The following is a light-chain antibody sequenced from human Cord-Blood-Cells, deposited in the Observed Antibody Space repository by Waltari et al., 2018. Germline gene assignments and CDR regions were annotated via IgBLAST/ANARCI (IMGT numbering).Light chain of an antibody. J-gene: IGKJ1*01. CDR3: QQYYSYPWT. CDR1: QSISSW. Sequence: DIQMTQSPSTLPASVGDKVTITCRASQSISSWLAWYQQKPGKAPKLLIYKASSLESGVPSRFSGSGSGTEFTLTISSLQPEDFATYYCQQYYSYPWTFGQGTKVEIK. V-gene: IGKV1-5*03. CDR2: KAS.